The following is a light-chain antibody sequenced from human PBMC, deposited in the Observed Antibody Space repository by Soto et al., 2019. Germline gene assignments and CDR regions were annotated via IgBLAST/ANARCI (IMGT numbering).Light chain of an antibody. Sequence: DIQMTQSPSSLSASVGDTVTIACRASRSISNYLNWYQQKPGRAPNLLISGASTLQRGVPSRFSGSGSGTTFTLTITSLQPDDFAIYYCQQLARYPTATFGGGTKVEI. CDR1: RSISNY. CDR2: GAS. V-gene: IGKV1-39*01. J-gene: IGKJ4*01. CDR3: QQLARYPTAT.